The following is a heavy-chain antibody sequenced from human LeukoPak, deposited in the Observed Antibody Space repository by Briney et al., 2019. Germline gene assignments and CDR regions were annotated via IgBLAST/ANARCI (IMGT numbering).Heavy chain of an antibody. CDR1: GFTFSSYD. V-gene: IGHV3-13*01. CDR3: ARDRGDYYFDY. Sequence: QSGGSLRLSCAASGFTFSSYDMHWVRQPTGKGLEWVSAIYSAGDIYYLDSVKGRFTISRENAKNSLFLQMNSLRAEDTAVYYCARDRGDYYFDYWGQGILVSVSS. J-gene: IGHJ4*02. CDR2: IYSAGDI. D-gene: IGHD2-21*02.